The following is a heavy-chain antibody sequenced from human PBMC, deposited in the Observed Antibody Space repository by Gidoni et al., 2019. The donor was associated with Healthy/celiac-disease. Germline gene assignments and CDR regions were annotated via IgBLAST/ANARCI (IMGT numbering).Heavy chain of an antibody. CDR3: TTSSSWYVGGDY. J-gene: IGHJ4*02. V-gene: IGHV3-15*01. D-gene: IGHD6-13*01. CDR2: IKSKTDGGTT. CDR1: GFTFSNAW. Sequence: EVQLVESGGGLVKPGGSRRLSCAASGFTFSNAWMSWVRQAPGKGLEWVGRIKSKTDGGTTDYAAPVKGRFTISRDDSKNTLYLQMNSLKTEDTAVYYCTTSSSWYVGGDYWGQGTLVTVSS.